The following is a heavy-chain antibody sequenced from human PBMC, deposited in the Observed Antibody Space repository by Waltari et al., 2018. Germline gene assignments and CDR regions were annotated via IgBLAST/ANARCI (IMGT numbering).Heavy chain of an antibody. CDR2: VTRGGGP. CDR1: GDSIIRNYS. V-gene: IGHV4-4*02. D-gene: IGHD2-15*01. CDR3: ARDRGGGLYLDS. Sequence: QLQLQESGPGLVKPSGTLSLPCVVSGDSIIRNYSWSWVRLSPGQGLEWIGQVTRGGGPNDIPSFASRVIMSLDTSINHFSLNMHTATAADTAVYYCARDRGGGLYLDSWGRGILVSVSP. J-gene: IGHJ4*02.